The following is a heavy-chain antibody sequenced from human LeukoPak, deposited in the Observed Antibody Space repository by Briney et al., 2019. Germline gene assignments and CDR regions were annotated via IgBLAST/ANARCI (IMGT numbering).Heavy chain of an antibody. J-gene: IGHJ4*02. CDR1: GGSISSGDYY. D-gene: IGHD1-26*01. CDR2: IYYSGST. CDR3: ARVPSGSYPFDY. Sequence: SETLSLTCPVSGGSISSGDYYWSWIRQPPGKGLEWIGYIYYSGSTYYNPSLKSRVTISVDTSKNQFSLKLSSVTAADTAVYYCARVPSGSYPFDYWGQGTLVTVSS. V-gene: IGHV4-30-4*08.